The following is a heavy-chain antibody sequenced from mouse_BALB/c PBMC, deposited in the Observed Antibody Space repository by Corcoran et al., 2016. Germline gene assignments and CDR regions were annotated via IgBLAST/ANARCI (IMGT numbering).Heavy chain of an antibody. V-gene: IGHV1-18*01. D-gene: IGHD2-3*01. J-gene: IGHJ2*01. Sequence: EVQLQQSGPELVKPGASVKISCKTSGYTFTEYTMHWVKQSNGKSLEWIGGINANNGGTSYNPKVKGKATLTVDKSSSTAYMELRSLTSEDYAVYYFARYDGYYYFDYWGQGTTLTVSS. CDR1: GYTFTEYT. CDR2: INANNGGT. CDR3: ARYDGYYYFDY.